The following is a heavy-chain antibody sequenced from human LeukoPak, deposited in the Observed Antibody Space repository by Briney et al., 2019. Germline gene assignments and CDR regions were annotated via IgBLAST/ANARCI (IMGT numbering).Heavy chain of an antibody. J-gene: IGHJ6*03. D-gene: IGHD3-22*01. CDR1: GGSISSHY. V-gene: IGHV4-59*11. CDR2: IYYSGST. CDR3: ARVEDYYDSSINYYYYMDV. Sequence: PSETLSLTCTVSGGSISSHYWSWIRQPPGKGLEWIGYIYYSGSTNYNPSLKSRVTISVDTSKNQFSLKLSSVTAADTAVYYCARVEDYYDSSINYYYYMDVWGKGTTVTVSS.